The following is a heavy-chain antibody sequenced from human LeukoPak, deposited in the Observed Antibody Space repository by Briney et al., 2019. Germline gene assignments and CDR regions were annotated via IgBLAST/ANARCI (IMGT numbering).Heavy chain of an antibody. V-gene: IGHV3-13*01. D-gene: IGHD1-26*01. CDR2: IGTAGDT. Sequence: PGGSLRLSCAASGFTLSNFAMHWVRQGIGKGLEWVSAIGTAGDTFYPGSVKGRFTISRENAKNSLYLQMNSLRAEDTAVYYCARQMTPHGNFDYWGQGTLVTVSS. CDR3: ARQMTPHGNFDY. J-gene: IGHJ4*02. CDR1: GFTLSNFA.